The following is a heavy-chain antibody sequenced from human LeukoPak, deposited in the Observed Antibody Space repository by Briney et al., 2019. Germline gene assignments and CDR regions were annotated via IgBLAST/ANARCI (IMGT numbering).Heavy chain of an antibody. CDR2: ISYDGSSK. Sequence: GGSLRLSCAVSGFTFTDYAMTWVRQAPGKGLEWVAVISYDGSSKYYADSVKGRFTISRDNSKNTLYLQMNSLRAEDTAVYYCARDPTTVATFSTFDYWGQGTLVTVSS. CDR1: GFTFTDYA. V-gene: IGHV3-30-3*01. J-gene: IGHJ4*02. CDR3: ARDPTTVATFSTFDY. D-gene: IGHD4-23*01.